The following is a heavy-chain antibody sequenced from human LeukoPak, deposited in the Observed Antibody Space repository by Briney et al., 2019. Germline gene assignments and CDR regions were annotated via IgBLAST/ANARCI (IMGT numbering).Heavy chain of an antibody. Sequence: GGSLRLSCAGSGFTFDDYAMHWVRQLPGKGLEWVSGISWNSNSIGYADSVKGRFTISRDNAKNSLYLQMNSLRAEDTAFYYCAKDSLSGYELSRFDSWGQGTLVIVSS. V-gene: IGHV3-9*01. J-gene: IGHJ4*02. CDR1: GFTFDDYA. D-gene: IGHD5-12*01. CDR2: ISWNSNSI. CDR3: AKDSLSGYELSRFDS.